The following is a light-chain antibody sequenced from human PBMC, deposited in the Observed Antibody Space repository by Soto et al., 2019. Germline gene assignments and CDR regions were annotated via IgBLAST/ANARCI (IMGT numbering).Light chain of an antibody. CDR1: QSIDRY. Sequence: DIQMTQSPSSLSASIGDRVTITCRATQSIDRYLNWYQQKPGKAPKLLIYGASSLQSGVPSRFRGSGSGTDFTLTISSLQHEDFATYYCQQSHSTPPAFGQGTRLDIK. CDR2: GAS. J-gene: IGKJ5*01. V-gene: IGKV1-39*01. CDR3: QQSHSTPPA.